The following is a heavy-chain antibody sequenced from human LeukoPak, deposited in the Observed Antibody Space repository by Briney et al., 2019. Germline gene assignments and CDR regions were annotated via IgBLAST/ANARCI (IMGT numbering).Heavy chain of an antibody. CDR1: GGSISSYY. V-gene: IGHV4-59*01. Sequence: SETLSLTCTVSGGSISSYYRSWIRQPPGKGLEWIGYIYYSGSTNYNPSLKSRVTISVDASENHFSLKLSSVTAADTAVYYCARGSYYYESSGYYPYYFDYWGQGILVTVSP. J-gene: IGHJ4*02. CDR3: ARGSYYYESSGYYPYYFDY. CDR2: IYYSGST. D-gene: IGHD3-22*01.